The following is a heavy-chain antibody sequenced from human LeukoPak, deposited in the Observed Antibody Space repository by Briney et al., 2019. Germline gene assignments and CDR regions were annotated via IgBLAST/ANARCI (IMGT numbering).Heavy chain of an antibody. CDR3: AKPARSTSCFSY. CDR2: IASDGNDK. D-gene: IGHD2-2*01. CDR1: AFTFRNYA. V-gene: IGHV3-30*18. J-gene: IGHJ4*02. Sequence: GGSLRLSCAASAFTFRNYAMHWLRQAPGKGLEWVAVIASDGNDKHLADSVKGRFTISRDNSRNTLYLQMNSLGAEDTAVYYCAKPARSTSCFSYWGQGTLVTVSS.